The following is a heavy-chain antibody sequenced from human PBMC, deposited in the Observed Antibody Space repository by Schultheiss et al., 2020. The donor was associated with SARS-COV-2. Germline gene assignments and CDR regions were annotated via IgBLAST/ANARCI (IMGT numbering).Heavy chain of an antibody. CDR1: GGSFRGYY. CDR2: INHSGST. Sequence: SQTLSLTCAVYGGSFRGYYWSWIRQPPGKGLEWIGEINHSGSTNYNPSLKSRVTISVDTSKNQFSLKLSSVTAADTAVYYCARDSGRNGVVTAFYYYYGMDVWGQGTTVTVSS. D-gene: IGHD3-3*01. V-gene: IGHV4-34*01. CDR3: ARDSGRNGVVTAFYYYYGMDV. J-gene: IGHJ6*02.